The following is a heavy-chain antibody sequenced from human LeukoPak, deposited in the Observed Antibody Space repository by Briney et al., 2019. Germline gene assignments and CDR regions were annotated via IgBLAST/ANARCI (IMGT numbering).Heavy chain of an antibody. CDR2: IYSGGST. CDR3: ARASCGSCPFDP. V-gene: IGHV3-53*01. D-gene: IGHD2-15*01. CDR1: GFTVSGNY. Sequence: GGSLRLSCAASGFTVSGNYMSWVRQAPGKGLEWVSVIYSGGSTYYADSVKGRFTISRDNSKNTVYLQMNSLRAEDTAVYYCARASCGSCPFDPWGQGTLVTVSS. J-gene: IGHJ5*02.